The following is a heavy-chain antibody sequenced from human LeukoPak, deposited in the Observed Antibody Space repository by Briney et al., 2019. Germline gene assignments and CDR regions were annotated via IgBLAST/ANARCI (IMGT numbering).Heavy chain of an antibody. CDR3: AKDYRDYYYYYGMDV. CDR1: GFTFDDYG. Sequence: GGSLRLSCAASGFTFDDYGMSWVRQAPGKGLEWVANIKQDGSEKYYVDSVKGRFTISRDNAKNSLYLQMNSLRAEDTAVYYCAKDYRDYYYYYGMDVWGQGTTVTVSS. V-gene: IGHV3-7*01. CDR2: IKQDGSEK. J-gene: IGHJ6*02.